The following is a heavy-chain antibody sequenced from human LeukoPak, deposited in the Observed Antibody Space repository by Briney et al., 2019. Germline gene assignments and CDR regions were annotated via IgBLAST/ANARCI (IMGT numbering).Heavy chain of an antibody. Sequence: GGSLRLSCTASGFTFSSYGMHWVRQAPGKGLEWVAFIRYDGSNKYYADSVKGRFTISRDNSKNTLYLQMNSLRAEDTAVYYCAKDRSYSSFFDYWGQGTLVTVSS. CDR3: AKDRSYSSFFDY. CDR2: IRYDGSNK. J-gene: IGHJ4*02. V-gene: IGHV3-30*02. CDR1: GFTFSSYG. D-gene: IGHD1-26*01.